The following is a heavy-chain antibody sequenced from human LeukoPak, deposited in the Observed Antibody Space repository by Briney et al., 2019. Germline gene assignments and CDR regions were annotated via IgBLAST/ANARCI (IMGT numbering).Heavy chain of an antibody. CDR3: ARGRDYYYMDV. J-gene: IGHJ6*03. CDR1: GFTFSSYS. CDR2: ISSGSGTI. Sequence: GGSLRLSCEASGFTFSSYSMNWVRQAPGKGLEWVSYISSGSGTIYYADSVKGRFTISRDNAKNSLYLQMNSLRAEDTAVYYCARGRDYYYMDVWGKGTTVTVSS. V-gene: IGHV3-48*01.